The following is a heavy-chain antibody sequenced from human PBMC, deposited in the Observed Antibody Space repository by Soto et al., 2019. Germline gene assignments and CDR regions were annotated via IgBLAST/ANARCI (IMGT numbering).Heavy chain of an antibody. CDR2: IGGSGGST. CDR1: GFTFSSYA. V-gene: IGHV3-23*01. J-gene: IGHJ4*02. CDR3: AKVKGWFGEIDY. Sequence: EVQLLESGGGLVQPGGSLRLSCAASGFTFSSYAMSWVRQAPGKGLEWVSAIGGSGGSTYYADSVKGRFTISRDNSKNTLYLQMNSLRAEDTAVYYCAKVKGWFGEIDYWGQGTLVTVSS. D-gene: IGHD3-10*01.